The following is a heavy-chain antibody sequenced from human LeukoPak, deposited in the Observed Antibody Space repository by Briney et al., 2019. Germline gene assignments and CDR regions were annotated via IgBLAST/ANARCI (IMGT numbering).Heavy chain of an antibody. J-gene: IGHJ3*02. D-gene: IGHD3-22*01. CDR1: GFTFSDHY. CDR3: AKDYYYDSSGYYYGDAFDI. CDR2: ISGSGGTT. Sequence: GSLRLSCAASGFTFSDHYMDWVRQAPGKGLEWVSTISGSGGTTYSADSVKGRFTISRDNSKNILYLQVNSLRAGDTAVYYCAKDYYYDSSGYYYGDAFDIWGQGTMVTVSS. V-gene: IGHV3-23*01.